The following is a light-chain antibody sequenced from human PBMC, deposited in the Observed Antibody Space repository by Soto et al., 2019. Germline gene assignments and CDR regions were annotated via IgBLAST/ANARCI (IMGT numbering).Light chain of an antibody. CDR3: QQYGSSPSGR. Sequence: EFVLTQSPGTLSLSPGERATLSCRASQSFGSTSLAWYQQKPGQSPRLLIYGASSRATGIPDRFSGSGSGTDFTLTISRVEPEDFAVYYCQQYGSSPSGRFGQGTKVEI. CDR1: QSFGSTS. CDR2: GAS. J-gene: IGKJ1*01. V-gene: IGKV3-20*01.